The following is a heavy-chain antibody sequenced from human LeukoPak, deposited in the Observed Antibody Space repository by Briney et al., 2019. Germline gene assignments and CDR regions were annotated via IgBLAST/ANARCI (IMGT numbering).Heavy chain of an antibody. CDR3: ARGAPASDAFDI. D-gene: IGHD2-2*01. V-gene: IGHV3-48*03. CDR2: ISSSGSTI. CDR1: GFTFSSYE. Sequence: QPGGSLRLSCAASGFTFSSYEMNWVRQAPGKGLEWVSHISSSGSTIYYADSVKGRFTISRDNAKNSLYLQMNSLRAEDTAVYYCARGAPASDAFDIWGQGTMVTVSS. J-gene: IGHJ3*02.